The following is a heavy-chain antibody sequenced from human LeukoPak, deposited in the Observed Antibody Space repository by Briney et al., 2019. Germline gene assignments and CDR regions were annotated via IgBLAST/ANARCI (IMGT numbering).Heavy chain of an antibody. CDR1: GFTFSNAW. Sequence: GGSLRLSCAASGFTFSNAWMSWVRQAPGRGLEWVGRIKSKTGGGTTDYAAPVKGRFTISRDDSKNTLYLQMNSLKTEDTAVYYCTTALEYYFDYWGQEPWSPSPQ. J-gene: IGHJ4*01. CDR3: TTALEYYFDY. V-gene: IGHV3-15*01. CDR2: IKSKTGGGTT.